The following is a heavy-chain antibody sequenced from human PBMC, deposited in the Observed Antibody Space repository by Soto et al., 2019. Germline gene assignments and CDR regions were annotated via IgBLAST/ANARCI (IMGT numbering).Heavy chain of an antibody. Sequence: EVQLVESGGGLVQPGGSLRLSCAASGFTFSNYDMHWVRQVTGKGLEWVSTIGTAGDTYYPGSVKGRFTISRENAKNSLYLQMNSLRAEDTAVYYCARGRLISLCYFDYWGKGTLVTVSS. CDR1: GFTFSNYD. J-gene: IGHJ4*02. V-gene: IGHV3-13*01. CDR3: ARGRLISLCYFDY. D-gene: IGHD2-15*01. CDR2: IGTAGDT.